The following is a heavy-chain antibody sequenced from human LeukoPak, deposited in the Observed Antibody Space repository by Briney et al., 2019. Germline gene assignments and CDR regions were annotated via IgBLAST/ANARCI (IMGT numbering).Heavy chain of an antibody. J-gene: IGHJ4*02. V-gene: IGHV1-8*03. Sequence: ASVKVSCKASGYTFTSYDINWVRQATGQGLEWMGWMNPKSGNTGHAQKFQGRVTITRDTSISTVYMELSSLRSEDTAVYFCARDDGSPDYWGQGTLVTVSS. CDR3: ARDDGSPDY. CDR1: GYTFTSYD. D-gene: IGHD2-15*01. CDR2: MNPKSGNT.